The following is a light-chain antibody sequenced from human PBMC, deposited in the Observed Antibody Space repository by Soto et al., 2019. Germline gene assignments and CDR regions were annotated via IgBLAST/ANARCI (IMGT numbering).Light chain of an antibody. V-gene: IGLV2-14*03. Sequence: QSALTQPASVSGSPGQSITISCSGTSSDVGRHNAVSWYQQHPGKVPQLMIYDVSIRPSGISDRLSASKSGNMASLTISGLQAEDEADYYCSSYRVGGSHVFGTGTKLTVL. CDR3: SSYRVGGSHV. J-gene: IGLJ1*01. CDR1: SSDVGRHNA. CDR2: DVS.